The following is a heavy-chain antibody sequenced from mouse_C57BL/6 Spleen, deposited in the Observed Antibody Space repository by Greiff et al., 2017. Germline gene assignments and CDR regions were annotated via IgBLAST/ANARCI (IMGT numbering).Heavy chain of an antibody. V-gene: IGHV1-26*01. Sequence: EVQLQQSGPELVKPGASVKISCKASGYTFTDYYMNWVKQRHGKSLEWIGEIKPNNGGTSYNQKFKGKATLTVDKSSSTAYMERRSLTSEDSAVYYCATHYYPYFDYWGQGTTLTVSS. CDR1: GYTFTDYY. CDR3: ATHYYPYFDY. D-gene: IGHD2-1*01. J-gene: IGHJ2*01. CDR2: IKPNNGGT.